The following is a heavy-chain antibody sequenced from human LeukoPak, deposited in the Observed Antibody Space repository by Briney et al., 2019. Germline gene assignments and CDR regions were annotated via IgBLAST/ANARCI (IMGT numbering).Heavy chain of an antibody. CDR3: AKGGYCSGGSCYSGYYYYGMDV. D-gene: IGHD2-15*01. Sequence: GGSLRLSCAASGFTFSSYAMSWVRQAPGKGLEWVSAISGSGGSTYYADSVKGRFTISRDNSKNTLYLQMNSLRAEDTAVYYCAKGGYCSGGSCYSGYYYYGMDVWAKGPRSPSP. CDR2: ISGSGGST. CDR1: GFTFSSYA. J-gene: IGHJ6*02. V-gene: IGHV3-23*01.